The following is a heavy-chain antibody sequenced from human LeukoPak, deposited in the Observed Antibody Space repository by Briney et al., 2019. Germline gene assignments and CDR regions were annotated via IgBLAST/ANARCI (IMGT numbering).Heavy chain of an antibody. V-gene: IGHV1-69*04. Sequence: GASVKVFCKASGGTFSSYAISWVRQAPGQGLEWMGRIIPILGIANYAQKFQGRVTITADKSTSTAYMELSSLRSEDTAVYYCARDQNPVVVVAATGVWFDPWGQGTLVTVSS. CDR3: ARDQNPVVVVAATGVWFDP. J-gene: IGHJ5*02. CDR2: IIPILGIA. D-gene: IGHD2-15*01. CDR1: GGTFSSYA.